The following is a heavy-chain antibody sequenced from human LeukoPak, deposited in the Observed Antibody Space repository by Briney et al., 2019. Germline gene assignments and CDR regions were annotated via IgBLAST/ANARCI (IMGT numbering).Heavy chain of an antibody. Sequence: KPGESLKISCKGSGYSFTSYWIGWVRQMPGKGLEWMGIIYPGDSDTRYSPSFQGQVTISADKSISTAYLQWSSLKASDTAMYYCARHPARYDSSGYYLDYWGQGTLVTVSS. J-gene: IGHJ4*02. CDR3: ARHPARYDSSGYYLDY. CDR2: IYPGDSDT. V-gene: IGHV5-51*01. CDR1: GYSFTSYW. D-gene: IGHD3-22*01.